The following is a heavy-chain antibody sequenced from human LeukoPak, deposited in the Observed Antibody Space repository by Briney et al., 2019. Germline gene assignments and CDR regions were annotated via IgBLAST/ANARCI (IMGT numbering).Heavy chain of an antibody. D-gene: IGHD1-26*01. CDR3: ARDREWELPADAFDI. J-gene: IGHJ3*02. Sequence: PGGALRLSCAASGFTFSNYWMSWVRQAPGKGLERVANIKQDGSEKYYVDSVKGRFTISRDNAKNSLYLQMNSLRAEDTAVYYCARDREWELPADAFDIWGQGTMVTVSS. CDR1: GFTFSNYW. CDR2: IKQDGSEK. V-gene: IGHV3-7*01.